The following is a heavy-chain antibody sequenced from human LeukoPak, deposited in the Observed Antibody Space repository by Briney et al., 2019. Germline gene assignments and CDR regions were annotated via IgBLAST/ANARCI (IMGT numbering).Heavy chain of an antibody. CDR1: GGSISSSSYY. D-gene: IGHD2-2*01. V-gene: IGHV4-39*01. CDR3: ASQMEDWSSTPFYMDV. CDR2: IYYSGST. J-gene: IGHJ6*03. Sequence: PSETLSLTCTVSGGSISSSSYYWGWIRQPPGKGLEWIGSIYYSGSTYYNPSLKSRVTISVDTSKNQFSLKLSSVTAADTAVYYCASQMEDWSSTPFYMDVWGKGTTVTVSS.